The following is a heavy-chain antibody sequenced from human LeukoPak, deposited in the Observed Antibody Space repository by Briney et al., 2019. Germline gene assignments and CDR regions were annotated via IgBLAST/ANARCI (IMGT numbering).Heavy chain of an antibody. CDR1: GFTFSSYS. CDR2: ISTSSSTI. V-gene: IGHV3-48*01. CDR3: VGGYLWFGMDV. Sequence: GGSLRLSCAASGFTFSSYSMTWVRQAPGKGLEWVSYISTSSSTIYYADSVKGRFTIYRDNAKNSLYLQMNSLRAEDTAVYYCVGGYLWFGMDVWGQGTTVTVSS. D-gene: IGHD3-16*02. J-gene: IGHJ6*02.